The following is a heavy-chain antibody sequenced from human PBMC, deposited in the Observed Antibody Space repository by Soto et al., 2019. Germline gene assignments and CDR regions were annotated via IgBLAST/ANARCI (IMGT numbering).Heavy chain of an antibody. D-gene: IGHD5-12*01. CDR3: ARGSSVKGVDV. Sequence: SQTLSLTCAISGDSVSSNSAAWNWIRQSPSRSHKWLGRTYYRSNWYKDYAVSVKSRITIKLDTSKKQFSLQKKSVTHKEKAEYYFARGSSVKGVDVWGQGTTVTVSS. CDR2: TYYRSNWYK. CDR1: GDSVSSNSAA. J-gene: IGHJ6*02. V-gene: IGHV6-1*01.